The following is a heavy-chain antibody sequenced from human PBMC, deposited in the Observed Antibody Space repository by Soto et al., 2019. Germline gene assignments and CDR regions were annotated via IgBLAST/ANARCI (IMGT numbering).Heavy chain of an antibody. V-gene: IGHV3-21*01. CDR3: ARDLHCSSTSCYQGFWFDP. CDR2: ISSSSSYI. Sequence: GGSLRLSCAASGFTFSSYSMNWVRQAPGKGLEWVSSISSSSSYIYYADSVKGRFTISRDNAKNSLYLQMNSLRAEDTAVYYCARDLHCSSTSCYQGFWFDPWGQGTLVTVSS. J-gene: IGHJ5*02. D-gene: IGHD2-2*01. CDR1: GFTFSSYS.